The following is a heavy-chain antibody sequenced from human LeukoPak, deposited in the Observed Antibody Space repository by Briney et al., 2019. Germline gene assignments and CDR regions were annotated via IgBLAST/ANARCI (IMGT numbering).Heavy chain of an antibody. Sequence: ASETLSLTCTVSGGSISSSSYYWGWIRQPPGKGLEWIGSIYYSGSTYYNPSLKSRVTISVDTSKNQFSLKLSSVTAADTAVYYCARVRSFYYYYMDVWGKGTTVTVSS. CDR1: GGSISSSSYY. CDR3: ARVRSFYYYYMDV. V-gene: IGHV4-39*07. CDR2: IYYSGST. J-gene: IGHJ6*03. D-gene: IGHD1-26*01.